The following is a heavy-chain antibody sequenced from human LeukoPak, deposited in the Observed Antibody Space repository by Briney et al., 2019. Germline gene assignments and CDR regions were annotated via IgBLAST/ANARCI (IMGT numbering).Heavy chain of an antibody. Sequence: ASVKVSCKASGYTFAAHHIHWVRQAPGQGLEWMGWILPDGRDTKYSQKFQDRMPLATDTSTNTAYMELSRLIPDDTAVYYCSGRYGPGPVWGQGTLISASP. V-gene: IGHV1-2*02. CDR1: GYTFAAHH. D-gene: IGHD3-10*01. CDR2: ILPDGRDT. J-gene: IGHJ4*02. CDR3: SGRYGPGPV.